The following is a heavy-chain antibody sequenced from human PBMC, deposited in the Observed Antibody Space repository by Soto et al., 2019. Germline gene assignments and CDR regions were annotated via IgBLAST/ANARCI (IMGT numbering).Heavy chain of an antibody. CDR1: GFSISYYW. V-gene: IGHV3-7*03. D-gene: IGHD6-13*01. Sequence: EVQLVESGGGLVQPGGSLRLSCTASVSGFSISYYWMSWVRQAPGKGLEWVAHIKEDGSEKLYADSVKGRFTISRDNAKNTLYLEMDSLGVEDTAVYFCSSSEHSAGQHWGQGTLVTVSS. J-gene: IGHJ4*02. CDR3: SSSEHSAGQH. CDR2: IKEDGSEK.